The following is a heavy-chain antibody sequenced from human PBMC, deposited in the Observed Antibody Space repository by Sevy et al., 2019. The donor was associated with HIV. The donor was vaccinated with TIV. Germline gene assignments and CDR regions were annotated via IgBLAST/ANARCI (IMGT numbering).Heavy chain of an antibody. CDR2: ISGSGAIT. D-gene: IGHD3-22*01. CDR3: AKDRYYFDSSGYYYHHDAFDV. CDR1: GFTSTPYA. Sequence: GGSLRLSCATSGFTSTPYAVAWVRQAPGKGLEWVAAISGSGAITYYADSRKARPIISRDRTNNTVYLQMKRLRAEDTALYYCAKDRYYFDSSGYYYHHDAFDVWGRGTMVTVSS. V-gene: IGHV3-23*01. J-gene: IGHJ3*01.